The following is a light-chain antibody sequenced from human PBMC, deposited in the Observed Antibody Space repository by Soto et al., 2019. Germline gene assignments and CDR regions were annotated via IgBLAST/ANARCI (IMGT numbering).Light chain of an antibody. Sequence: QSVLTQPRSVSGSPGQSVTISCTGTSGDVGGYNFVSWYQQHPGKVPTLVIFDVSHRPSGVPDCFSGSKSGNTASLTISGLQAEDEADYYCCSYGGSYTWVFGGGTKLTVL. V-gene: IGLV2-11*01. CDR2: DVS. CDR3: CSYGGSYTWV. J-gene: IGLJ2*01. CDR1: SGDVGGYNF.